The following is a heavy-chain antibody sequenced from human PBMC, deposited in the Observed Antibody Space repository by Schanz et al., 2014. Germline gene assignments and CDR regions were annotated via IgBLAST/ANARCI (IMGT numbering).Heavy chain of an antibody. CDR3: ARVLGGDEGLDQ. Sequence: EVQLVESGGGLIKPGGSLRLSCLASGFTFSTTWMNWVRQAPGKGLEWVSFLSSDSRHVYYVESAKGRFTISRDNAKNSLYLQMNSLRAEDTAVYYCARVLGGDEGLDQWGQGALVTVSS. CDR1: GFTFSTTW. D-gene: IGHD4-17*01. V-gene: IGHV3-21*06. J-gene: IGHJ4*02. CDR2: LSSDSRHV.